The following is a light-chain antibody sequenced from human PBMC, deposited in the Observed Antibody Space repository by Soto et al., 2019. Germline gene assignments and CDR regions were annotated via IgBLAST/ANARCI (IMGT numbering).Light chain of an antibody. V-gene: IGKV3-20*01. Sequence: ESVLTQSPGTLSLSPGERATLPCRASQSVSSFLAWYQQKPGQAPRLLMYSTSSRATGIPDRFSGSGSQTDFTLTISRLEPEDFAVYYCQQYGTSPRTFGQGTKVDIK. CDR2: STS. CDR3: QQYGTSPRT. CDR1: QSVSSF. J-gene: IGKJ1*01.